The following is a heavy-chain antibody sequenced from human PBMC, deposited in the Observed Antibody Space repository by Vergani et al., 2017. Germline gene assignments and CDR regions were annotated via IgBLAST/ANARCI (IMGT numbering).Heavy chain of an antibody. CDR2: IYYSGST. D-gene: IGHD5-18*01. CDR3: AGDKKRDSYGYVYYYGMDV. CDR1: GGSISSYY. Sequence: QVQLQESGPGLVKPSETLSLTCTVSGGSISSYYWSWIRQPPGKGLEWIGYIYYSGSTNYNPSLKSRVTISVDTSKNQFSLKLSSATAADTAVYYCAGDKKRDSYGYVYYYGMDVWGQGTTVTVSS. J-gene: IGHJ6*02. V-gene: IGHV4-59*01.